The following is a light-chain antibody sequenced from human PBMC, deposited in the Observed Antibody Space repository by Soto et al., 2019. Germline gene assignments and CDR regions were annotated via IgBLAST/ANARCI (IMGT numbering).Light chain of an antibody. Sequence: AIRMTQSPSSFSASTGDRVTITCRASQGISSYLAWYQQKPGKATKLLIYAASTLQSGVPSRFSGSGSGTDVTLTISCLQSEDFATYYCQQYYSYPWTFGQGTKVEIK. CDR2: AAS. J-gene: IGKJ1*01. CDR1: QGISSY. CDR3: QQYYSYPWT. V-gene: IGKV1-8*01.